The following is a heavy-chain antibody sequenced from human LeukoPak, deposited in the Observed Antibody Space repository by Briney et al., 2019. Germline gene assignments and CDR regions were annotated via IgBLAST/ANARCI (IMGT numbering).Heavy chain of an antibody. J-gene: IGHJ4*02. D-gene: IGHD6-13*01. V-gene: IGHV3-21*01. CDR2: ISSSSNYI. CDR3: ARALGYSSTWYSLLDY. Sequence: GGSLRLSCAASGFTFTRNTMSWVRQAPGKGLEWVSSISSSSNYIDYTDSVKGRFTVSRDNAKNSLYLQMNSLRAEDTAVYFCARALGYSSTWYSLLDYWGQGTLGTVSS. CDR1: GFTFTRNT.